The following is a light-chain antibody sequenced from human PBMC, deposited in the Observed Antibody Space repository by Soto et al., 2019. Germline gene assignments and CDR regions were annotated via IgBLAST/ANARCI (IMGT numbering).Light chain of an antibody. CDR3: SSYTTSSTVI. Sequence: QSVLTQPASVSGSPGQSITISCTGTSSDVGGHNYVSWYQQQPGKAPKLMIYAVSNRPSGVSNRFSGSKSGNTASLTISGLQAEDEADYYCSSYTTSSTVIFGGGTKLTVL. CDR1: SSDVGGHNY. CDR2: AVS. V-gene: IGLV2-14*03. J-gene: IGLJ2*01.